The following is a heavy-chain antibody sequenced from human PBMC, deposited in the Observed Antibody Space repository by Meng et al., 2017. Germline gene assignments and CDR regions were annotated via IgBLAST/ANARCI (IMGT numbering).Heavy chain of an antibody. CDR2: IYSGGST. V-gene: IGHV3-53*02. Sequence: EVQLAKNGVGLIQPWGSLRLSYTASGFSVTTSYMSWVRQAPGKGLEWVSVIYSGGSTYYADSVKGRFSISRDNSKNTLYLQMNSLRAEDTAVYFCARDSSSGWYHNYWGQGTLVTVSS. D-gene: IGHD6-19*01. CDR1: GFSVTTSY. J-gene: IGHJ4*02. CDR3: ARDSSSGWYHNY.